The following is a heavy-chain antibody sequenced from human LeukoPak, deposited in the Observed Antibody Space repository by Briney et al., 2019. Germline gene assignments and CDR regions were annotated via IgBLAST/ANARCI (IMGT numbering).Heavy chain of an antibody. CDR1: GFTFSSVS. V-gene: IGHV3-7*01. D-gene: IGHD3-3*01. CDR3: ARDRVFWNGYLRDYYYYIDV. J-gene: IGHJ6*03. CDR2: IKQDGSEK. Sequence: GSLRLSCAASGFTFSSVSMSWVRQASGKGLEWVANIKQDGSEKYYVDSVKGRFTISRDNAKNSLYLQMNSLRAEDTAVYYCARDRVFWNGYLRDYYYYIDVWGKGTTVTVSS.